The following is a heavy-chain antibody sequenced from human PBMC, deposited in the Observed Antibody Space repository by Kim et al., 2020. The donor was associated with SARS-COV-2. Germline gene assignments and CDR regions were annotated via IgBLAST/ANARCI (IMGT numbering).Heavy chain of an antibody. CDR2: IYSGGST. CDR1: GFTVSSNY. D-gene: IGHD6-13*01. J-gene: IGHJ6*02. Sequence: GGSLRLSCAASGFTVSSNYMSWVRQAPGKGLEWVSVIYSGGSTYYADSVKGRFTISRHNSKNTLYLQMNSLRAEDTAVYYCARDSRQQLVFTDTPMYYGMDVWGQGTTVTVSS. CDR3: ARDSRQQLVFTDTPMYYGMDV. V-gene: IGHV3-53*04.